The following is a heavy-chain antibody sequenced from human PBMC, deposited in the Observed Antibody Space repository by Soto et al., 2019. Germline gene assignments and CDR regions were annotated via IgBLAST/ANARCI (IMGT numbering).Heavy chain of an antibody. J-gene: IGHJ6*02. CDR3: ARDRRYDSRGYYLHYYYGMDV. D-gene: IGHD3-22*01. V-gene: IGHV3-30-3*01. CDR2: ISYDGSNK. CDR1: GFTLSSYA. Sequence: QVQLVESGGGVVQPGRSLRLSCAASGFTLSSYAMHWVRQAPGKWLEWVAVISYDGSNKSYEDTVKGRFTITRDNSKNPLYPHMTCLRAEHTAVYYCARDRRYDSRGYYLHYYYGMDVWGQGTKVTVPS.